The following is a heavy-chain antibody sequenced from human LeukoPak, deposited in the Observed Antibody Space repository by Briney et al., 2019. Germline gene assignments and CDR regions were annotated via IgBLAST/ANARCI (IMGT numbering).Heavy chain of an antibody. J-gene: IGHJ4*02. D-gene: IGHD4-17*01. CDR3: ARGRPPHDYGTLFDY. CDR1: GGAITGYY. V-gene: IGHV4-59*01. CDR2: IYYSGST. Sequence: PSETLSLTCTVSGGAITGYYWSWIRQPPGKGLEWIGYIYYSGSTNYNPSLKSRVTMSVDTSKKQFSLKLSSVTAADTAVYYCARGRPPHDYGTLFDYWGQGTMVTVSS.